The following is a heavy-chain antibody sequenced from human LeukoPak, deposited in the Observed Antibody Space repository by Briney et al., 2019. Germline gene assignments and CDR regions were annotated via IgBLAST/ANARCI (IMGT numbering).Heavy chain of an antibody. D-gene: IGHD2-2*01. CDR1: GFTFSGSA. CDR3: TTLGYCSSTSCGP. CDR2: IRSKANSYAI. J-gene: IGHJ5*02. V-gene: IGHV3-73*01. Sequence: GGSLRLSCAASGFTFSGSAMHWVRQASGKGLEWVGRIRSKANSYAIAYAASGKGRFTISRDDSKNTAYLQMNSLKTEDTAVYYCTTLGYCSSTSCGPWGQGTLVTVSS.